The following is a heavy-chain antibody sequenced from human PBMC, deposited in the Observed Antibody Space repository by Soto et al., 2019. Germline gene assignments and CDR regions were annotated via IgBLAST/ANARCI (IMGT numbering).Heavy chain of an antibody. CDR2: ISSSSSYI. V-gene: IGHV3-21*01. D-gene: IGHD3-22*01. J-gene: IGHJ6*02. Sequence: PGGSLRLSCAASGFTFSSYSMNWVRQAPGKGLEWVSSISSSSSYIYYADSVKGRFTISRDNAKNSLYLQMNSLRAEDTAVYYCAREYYYDSSGGGCYKYSMDVWGQGTTVTVSS. CDR3: AREYYYDSSGGGCYKYSMDV. CDR1: GFTFSSYS.